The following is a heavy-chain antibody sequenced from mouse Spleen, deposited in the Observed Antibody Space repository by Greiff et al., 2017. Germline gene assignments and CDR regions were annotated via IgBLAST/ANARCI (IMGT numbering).Heavy chain of an antibody. V-gene: IGHV5-6*01. CDR2: ISSGGSYT. J-gene: IGHJ2*01. D-gene: IGHD4-1*01. CDR3: ASLGNY. CDR1: GFTFSSYG. Sequence: EVQGVESGGDLVKPGGSLKLSCAASGFTFSSYGMSWVRQTPDKRLEWVATISSGGSYTYYPDSVKGRFTFSRDNAKNTLYLQMSSLKSEDTAMYYCASLGNYWGQGTTLTVSS.